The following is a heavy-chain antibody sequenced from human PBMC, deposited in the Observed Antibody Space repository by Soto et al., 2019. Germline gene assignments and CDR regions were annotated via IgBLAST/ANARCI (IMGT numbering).Heavy chain of an antibody. V-gene: IGHV3-23*01. D-gene: IGHD5-12*01. Sequence: AGGCLRLSCAAWGFTFTNYAMSGARQATGKGLEWVSGLLRSGSTTYYADSVKGRFTISGDKSANTVYLQMDSLRAEDTAVYYCAKDAIANDGVWLLDSWGQGTVVTVSS. CDR2: LLRSGSTT. CDR3: AKDAIANDGVWLLDS. CDR1: GFTFTNYA. J-gene: IGHJ5*02.